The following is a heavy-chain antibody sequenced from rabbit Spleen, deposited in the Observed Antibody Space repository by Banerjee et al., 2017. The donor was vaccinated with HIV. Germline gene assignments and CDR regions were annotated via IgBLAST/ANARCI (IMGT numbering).Heavy chain of an antibody. J-gene: IGHJ4*01. V-gene: IGHV1S45*01. CDR3: ARDGAGGSYFAL. CDR1: GFSFSSNA. CDR2: IYTASSGST. Sequence: QEQLVESGGGLVQPEGSLTLTCTASGFSFSSNAMCWVRQAPGKGLEWIGCIYTASSGSTWYASWAKGRFTISKTSSTTVTLQMTSLTVADTATYFCARDGAGGSYFALWGPGTLVTVS. D-gene: IGHD8-1*01.